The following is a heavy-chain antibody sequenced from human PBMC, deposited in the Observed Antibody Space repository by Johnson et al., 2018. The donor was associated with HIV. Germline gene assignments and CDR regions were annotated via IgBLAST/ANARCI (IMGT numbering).Heavy chain of an antibody. CDR2: IKQDGSEK. J-gene: IGHJ3*02. CDR1: GFTFDDYA. D-gene: IGHD2-15*01. V-gene: IGHV3-7*03. Sequence: VQLVESGGVVVQPGGSLRLSCAASGFTFDDYAMHWVRQAPGKGLEWVANIKQDGSEKYYVDSVKGRFTISRDNAKNSRYMQMTSLRVEDTALYYCARGAGSGGWFDMWGQGTMVTVSS. CDR3: ARGAGSGGWFDM.